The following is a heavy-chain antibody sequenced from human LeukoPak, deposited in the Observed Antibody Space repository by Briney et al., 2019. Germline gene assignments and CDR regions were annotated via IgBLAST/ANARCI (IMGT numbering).Heavy chain of an antibody. CDR1: GFTFSSYW. V-gene: IGHV3-7*01. D-gene: IGHD5-12*01. J-gene: IGHJ4*02. CDR2: VKQEGSEK. CDR3: ARGVATIGFDY. Sequence: GGSLRLSCEASGFTFSSYWMSWVRQAPGKGLEWVANVKQEGSEKYYVDSVKGRSTISRDNAKNSVFLQMNSPRAEDTAVYYCARGVATIGFDYWGQGTLVTVSP.